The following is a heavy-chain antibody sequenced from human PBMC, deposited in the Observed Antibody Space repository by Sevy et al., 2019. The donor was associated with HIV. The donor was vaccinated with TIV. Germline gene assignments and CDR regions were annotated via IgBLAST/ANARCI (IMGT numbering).Heavy chain of an antibody. J-gene: IGHJ5*02. D-gene: IGHD1-26*01. CDR3: AKEEYSGDA. CDR1: GFTFRGYA. CDR2: ISASGGST. Sequence: GGSLRLSCVASGFTFRGYAMSWVRQAPGKGLEWVSSISASGGSTYYADSVKARVTISRDNSRNTVDLEMNSLRVEDTAVYYCAKEEYSGDAWGQGTVVTVSS. V-gene: IGHV3-23*01.